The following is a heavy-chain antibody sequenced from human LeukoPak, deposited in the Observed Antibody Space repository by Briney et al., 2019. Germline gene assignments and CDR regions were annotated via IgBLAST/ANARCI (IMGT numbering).Heavy chain of an antibody. CDR2: IGDSGDST. CDR1: GFTFSSYA. CDR3: AKGGPVAASVYWYFDL. D-gene: IGHD6-25*01. J-gene: IGHJ2*01. Sequence: PGGSLRLSCAPSGFTFSSYAMSWVGQAPGKGLEWVSSIGDSGDSTFYADSVKGRFTISRDKSKNTLSLKMSSLKDEDRAVYFCAKGGPVAASVYWYFDLWGRGALVTVSS. V-gene: IGHV3-23*01.